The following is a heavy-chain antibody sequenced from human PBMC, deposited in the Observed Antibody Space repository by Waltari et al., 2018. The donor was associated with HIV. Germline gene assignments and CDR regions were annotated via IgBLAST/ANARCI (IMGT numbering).Heavy chain of an antibody. J-gene: IGHJ4*02. CDR3: ARLSGSYQRRDY. CDR2: IYYSGST. V-gene: IGHV4-39*01. CDR1: GGSISSSSYY. D-gene: IGHD1-26*01. Sequence: QLQLQESGPGLVKPSETLSLTCTVSGGSISSSSYYWGWIRQPPGKGLEWIGSIYYSGSTYYNPSLKSRVTISVDTSKNQFSLKLSSVTAADTAVYYCARLSGSYQRRDYWGQGTLVSVSS.